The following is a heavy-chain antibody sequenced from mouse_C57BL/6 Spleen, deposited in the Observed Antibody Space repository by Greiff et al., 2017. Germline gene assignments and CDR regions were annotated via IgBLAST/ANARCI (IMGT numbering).Heavy chain of an antibody. Sequence: QVQLQQPGAELVRPGSSVKLSCKASGYTFTSYWMDWVKQRPGQGLEWIGYIYPSDSDTHYNQKFKDKATLTVDKSSSTAYMQLSSLTSAYSAICYCARQAYFGISSDYYAMDYWGQGTSVTVSS. CDR3: ARQAYFGISSDYYAMDY. CDR1: GYTFTSYW. J-gene: IGHJ4*01. D-gene: IGHD1-1*01. V-gene: IGHV1-61*01. CDR2: IYPSDSDT.